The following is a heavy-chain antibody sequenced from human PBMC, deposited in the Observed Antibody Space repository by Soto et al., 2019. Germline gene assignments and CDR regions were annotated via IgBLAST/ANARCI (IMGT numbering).Heavy chain of an antibody. V-gene: IGHV4-4*07. D-gene: IGHD4-17*01. Sequence: KTSETLSLTCTVSGGSISNYYWSWIRQPAGKGLEWIGRIYTSGSTNYNPSLKSRVTMSVDTSKNQFSLKLSSVTAADTAVYYCASTPPTVTTGELRFDPWGQGTLVTVSS. CDR1: GGSISNYY. J-gene: IGHJ5*02. CDR3: ASTPPTVTTGELRFDP. CDR2: IYTSGST.